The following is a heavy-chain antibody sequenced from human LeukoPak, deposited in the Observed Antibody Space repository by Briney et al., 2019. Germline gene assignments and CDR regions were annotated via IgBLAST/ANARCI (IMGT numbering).Heavy chain of an antibody. Sequence: ASVKVSCKASGYTFTTHLIHCARQAPGQGLEWMGEVHPVTGGTNYAQRFQGRVTMTRDTSTSTVYMELSSLRSEDTALYFCARDPANGRPDAYDIWGQGTMVTVSS. CDR1: GYTFTTHL. J-gene: IGHJ3*02. V-gene: IGHV1-46*01. CDR2: VHPVTGGT. CDR3: ARDPANGRPDAYDI. D-gene: IGHD1-26*01.